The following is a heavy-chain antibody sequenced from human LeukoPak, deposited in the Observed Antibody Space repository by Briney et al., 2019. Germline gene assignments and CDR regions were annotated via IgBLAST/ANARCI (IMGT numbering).Heavy chain of an antibody. D-gene: IGHD6-19*01. CDR1: GFTFSSYW. V-gene: IGHV3-7*03. J-gene: IGHJ4*02. Sequence: GGSLRLSCAASGFTFSSYWMSWVRQAPGKGLEWVANIKQDGSGKYYVDSVKGRFTISRDNAKKSLYLQMNSLRAEDTAVYYCARTWYSSGWLFDYWGQGTLVTVSS. CDR3: ARTWYSSGWLFDY. CDR2: IKQDGSGK.